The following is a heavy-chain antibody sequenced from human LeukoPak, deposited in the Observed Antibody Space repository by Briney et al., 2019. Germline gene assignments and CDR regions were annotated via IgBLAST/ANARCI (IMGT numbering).Heavy chain of an antibody. CDR1: EFIGSSYA. CDR3: AKWAAGSYSAWGSHRSEV. CDR2: IRDSGDAT. J-gene: IGHJ6*04. V-gene: IGHV3-23*01. D-gene: IGHD3-16*02. Sequence: AGSLRLSCAASEFIGSSYAMSWLHQAPGKGLEWGLSIRDSGDATYDAYAAKGRFTSARDNFTETVYLKMTSLRAEDTAVYYCAKWAAGSYSAWGSHRSEVWGKGTTVPVSS.